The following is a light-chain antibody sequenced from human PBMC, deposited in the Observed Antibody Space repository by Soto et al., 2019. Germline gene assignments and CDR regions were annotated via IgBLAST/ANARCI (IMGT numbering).Light chain of an antibody. CDR1: QSVSSQ. CDR3: HQRRNWPPGT. Sequence: EVVFTQSPATLSLSPGERAALSCRASQSVSSQLAWYQQKAGQAPRLLIYDASNRATGIPARLSGSGSGTDFTLTISSLEPEDFAVYYCHQRRNWPPGTFGPGTKVDIK. J-gene: IGKJ3*01. V-gene: IGKV3-11*01. CDR2: DAS.